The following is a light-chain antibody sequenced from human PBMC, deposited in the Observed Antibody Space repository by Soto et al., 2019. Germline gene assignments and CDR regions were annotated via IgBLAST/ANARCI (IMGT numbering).Light chain of an antibody. Sequence: EVVLTQSPGSLSLSPGDRATLSCRASQSVSRYLAWYQHKVGQAPRLLIYDASSRATGIPARFSGSGSGTDFTLTISSLEPEDFAVYYCHQRSNWPWTFGQGTKVDIK. CDR3: HQRSNWPWT. V-gene: IGKV3-11*01. CDR1: QSVSRY. CDR2: DAS. J-gene: IGKJ1*01.